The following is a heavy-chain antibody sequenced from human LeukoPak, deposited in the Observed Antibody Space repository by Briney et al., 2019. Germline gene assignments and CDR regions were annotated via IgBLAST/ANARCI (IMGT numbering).Heavy chain of an antibody. J-gene: IGHJ4*02. Sequence: PSETLSLTCTVSGSSISSGGYYWGWIRQHPGKGLEWIGYIYYSGSTYYNPSLKSRVTISVDTSKNQFSLKLSSVTAADTAVYYCARDPGGSSPYDYWGQGTLVTVSS. V-gene: IGHV4-31*03. CDR2: IYYSGST. D-gene: IGHD1-26*01. CDR1: GSSISSGGYY. CDR3: ARDPGGSSPYDY.